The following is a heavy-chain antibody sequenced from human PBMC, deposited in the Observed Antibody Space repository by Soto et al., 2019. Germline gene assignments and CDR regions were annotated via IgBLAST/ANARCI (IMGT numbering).Heavy chain of an antibody. V-gene: IGHV4-31*03. CDR3: ARVSKKLPNYFYYGMDG. CDR1: GGSISSGGYY. Sequence: SETLSLTCTVSGGSISSGGYYWSWIRQHPGKGLEWIGYIYYSGSTYYNPSLKSRVTISVDTSKNQFSLKLSSVTAADTAVYYCARVSKKLPNYFYYGMDGWGQGTTVSVSS. J-gene: IGHJ6*02. D-gene: IGHD2-2*01. CDR2: IYYSGST.